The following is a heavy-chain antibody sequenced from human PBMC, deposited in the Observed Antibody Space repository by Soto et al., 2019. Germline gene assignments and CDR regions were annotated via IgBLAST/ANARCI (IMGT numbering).Heavy chain of an antibody. CDR3: ARHKTTMLTVVSAFDP. D-gene: IGHD3-22*01. CDR2: IFYSGST. J-gene: IGHJ5*02. CDR1: GDSITRSNFY. Sequence: KPSETLSLTCTVSGDSITRSNFYWGWICQPPGKGLEWLGSIFYSGSTFYNPALKSRVTFSVDTPKNHFSLKLSSVTAADTAVYYCARHKTTMLTVVSAFDPWGQGTRVTVSS. V-gene: IGHV4-39*02.